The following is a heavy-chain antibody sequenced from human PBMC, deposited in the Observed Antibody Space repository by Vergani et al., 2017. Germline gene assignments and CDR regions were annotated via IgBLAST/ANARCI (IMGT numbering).Heavy chain of an antibody. V-gene: IGHV3-21*01. J-gene: IGHJ6*02. CDR3: AKSGPSSSWHQYYYYYGMDV. CDR1: GFTFSSYS. Sequence: EVQLVESGGGLVKPGGSLRLSCAASGFTFSSYSMNWVRQAPGKGLEWVSSISSSSSYIYYADSVKGRFTISRDNAKNSLYLQMNSLRAEDTAVYYCAKSGPSSSWHQYYYYYGMDVWGQGTTVTVSS. D-gene: IGHD6-13*01. CDR2: ISSSSSYI.